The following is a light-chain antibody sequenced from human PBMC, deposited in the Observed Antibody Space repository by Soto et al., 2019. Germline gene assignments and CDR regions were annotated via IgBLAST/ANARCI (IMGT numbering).Light chain of an antibody. J-gene: IGLJ2*01. CDR2: DVN. CDR3: CSYAGSYTLV. Sequence: QSALTQPRSVSGSPGQSVTLSCTGTSSDVGGYHYVSWYQHHPGKAPKIIIYDVNKRPSGVPDRFSGSKSGNTASLTISGLQTEDEADYYGCSYAGSYTLVFGGGTKVTVL. CDR1: SSDVGGYHY. V-gene: IGLV2-11*01.